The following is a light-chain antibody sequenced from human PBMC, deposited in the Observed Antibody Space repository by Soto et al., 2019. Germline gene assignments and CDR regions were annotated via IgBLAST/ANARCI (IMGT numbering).Light chain of an antibody. J-gene: IGKJ1*01. CDR2: GAS. Sequence: EVVMSQSPATLSVSPGESDTLSCRASQSLSNNLAWYQQKPGQAPRLLIYGASTRATGIPARFSGSGSGTEFTLTISSLQSEDFALYYCLQYNNWPPWTFGQGTKVEIK. V-gene: IGKV3-15*01. CDR3: LQYNNWPPWT. CDR1: QSLSNN.